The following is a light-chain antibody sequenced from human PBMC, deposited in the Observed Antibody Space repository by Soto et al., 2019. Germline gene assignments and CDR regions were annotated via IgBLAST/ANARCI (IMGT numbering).Light chain of an antibody. V-gene: IGKV1-5*01. Sequence: IQMTQSPSTLSASVGDRVTITCRASQTVSSWLAWYQQKPGKAPKLPIYDVSSLESGGPSRFSGSGSGTEFTLTISSLQPDDFATYYCQQYYSYSRTFGQGTKVDIK. CDR1: QTVSSW. CDR3: QQYYSYSRT. CDR2: DVS. J-gene: IGKJ1*01.